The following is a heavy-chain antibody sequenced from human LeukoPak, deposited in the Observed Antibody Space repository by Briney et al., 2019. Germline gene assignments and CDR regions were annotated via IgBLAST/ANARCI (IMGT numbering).Heavy chain of an antibody. CDR3: AREISGGSYHDAFDI. V-gene: IGHV1-69*13. CDR2: IIPIFGTA. J-gene: IGHJ3*02. D-gene: IGHD3-16*02. Sequence: RRASVTVSCKASGGTFSSYAISWVRQAPGQGLEWMGGIIPIFGTANYAQKFQGRVTITADESTSTAYMELSSLRSEDTAVYYCAREISGGSYHDAFDIWGQGTMVTVSS. CDR1: GGTFSSYA.